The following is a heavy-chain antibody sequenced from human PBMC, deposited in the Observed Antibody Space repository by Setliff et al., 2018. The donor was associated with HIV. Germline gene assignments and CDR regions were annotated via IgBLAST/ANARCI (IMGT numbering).Heavy chain of an antibody. CDR2: IDPKSGVA. J-gene: IGHJ5*02. D-gene: IGHD5-12*01. CDR1: GYTFTDSY. Sequence: ASVKVSCKASGYTFTDSYIHWMRQAPGQGLEWLGRIDPKSGVANYLKKFQGRVIMTRDTSTNTAYMELIRPRFDDTAVYFCARAHFLVAMTRNWFDPWGQGTLVTVSS. CDR3: ARAHFLVAMTRNWFDP. V-gene: IGHV1-2*06.